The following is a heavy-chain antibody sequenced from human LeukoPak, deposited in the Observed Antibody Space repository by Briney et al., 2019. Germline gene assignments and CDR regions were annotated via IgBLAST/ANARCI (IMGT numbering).Heavy chain of an antibody. D-gene: IGHD2-2*01. CDR1: GFTFSSYG. CDR3: AKDGVGYCSSTSCYQQDAFDI. CDR2: IRYDGSNK. J-gene: IGHJ3*02. Sequence: GGSLRLSCAASGFTFSSYGMHWVRQAPGKGLEWVAFIRYDGSNKYYADSVKGRFTISRDNSKNALYLQMNSLRAEDTAVYYCAKDGVGYCSSTSCYQQDAFDIWGQGTMVTVSS. V-gene: IGHV3-30*02.